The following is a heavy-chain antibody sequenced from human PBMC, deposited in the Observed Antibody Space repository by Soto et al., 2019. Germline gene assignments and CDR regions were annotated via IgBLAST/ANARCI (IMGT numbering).Heavy chain of an antibody. D-gene: IGHD3-22*01. V-gene: IGHV3-23*01. J-gene: IGHJ4*02. CDR1: GFTFSSYA. Sequence: PGGSLRLSCAASGFTFSSYAMSWVRQAPGKGLEWVSAISGSGGSTYYADSVKGRFTISRDNSRNTLYLQMNSLRAEDTAVYYCAKDRATYYYDSSGYSDDYWGQGTLVTVSS. CDR3: AKDRATYYYDSSGYSDDY. CDR2: ISGSGGST.